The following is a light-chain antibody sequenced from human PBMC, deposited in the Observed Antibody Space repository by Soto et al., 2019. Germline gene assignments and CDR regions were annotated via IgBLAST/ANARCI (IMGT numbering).Light chain of an antibody. J-gene: IGLJ1*01. CDR3: QSYDSSNSYV. CDR1: IGSIASNY. CDR2: EDN. V-gene: IGLV6-57*04. Sequence: NFMLTQPHSVSDSPGKTVTISCTRSIGSIASNYVQWYQQRPGSAPTTVIYEDNQRPSGVPDRFSGSIDSSSNSASLTISGLKTEDEADYYCQSYDSSNSYVFGTGTKVTV.